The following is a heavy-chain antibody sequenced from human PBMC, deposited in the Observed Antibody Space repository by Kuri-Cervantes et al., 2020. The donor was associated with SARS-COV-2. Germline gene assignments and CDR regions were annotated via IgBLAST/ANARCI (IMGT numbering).Heavy chain of an antibody. CDR3: ARGGPRITMVRGIPGWFDP. CDR1: GGSISSGSYY. CDR2: IYTSGST. J-gene: IGHJ5*02. Sequence: LRLSCTVSGGSISSGSYYWSWIRQPAGKGLEWNGRIYTSGSTNYNPSLKSRVTISVDTSKNQFSLKLSSVTAADTAVYYCARGGPRITMVRGIPGWFDPWGQGTLVTVSS. D-gene: IGHD3-10*01. V-gene: IGHV4-61*02.